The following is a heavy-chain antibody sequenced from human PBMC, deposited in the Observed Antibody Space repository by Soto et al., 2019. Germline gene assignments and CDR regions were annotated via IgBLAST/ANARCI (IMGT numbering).Heavy chain of an antibody. D-gene: IGHD6-19*01. CDR2: IGGSKGRT. CDR1: GFSFSNYA. CDR3: AQNGQWLATPPVA. Sequence: GALRLSCAASGFSFSNYAMSWVRQAPGKGLEWVSTIGGSKGRTYYADSVKGRFTISRDNSKSTLYLQMNSLRAEDTAIYYCAQNGQWLATPPVAWGQGSLVTVSS. J-gene: IGHJ4*02. V-gene: IGHV3-23*01.